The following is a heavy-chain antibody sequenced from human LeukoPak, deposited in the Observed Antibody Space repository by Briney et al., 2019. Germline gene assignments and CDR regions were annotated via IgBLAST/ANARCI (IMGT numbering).Heavy chain of an antibody. V-gene: IGHV3-64*01. J-gene: IGHJ2*01. D-gene: IGHD4-17*01. Sequence: GGSLRLSCAASGFTFSSYAMHWVRQAPGKGLEYVSAISSNGGSTYYANSVKGRFTISRDNSKNTLYLQMGSLGAEDMAVYYCARGTADYGDYGSWYFDLWGRGTLVTVSS. CDR3: ARGTADYGDYGSWYFDL. CDR1: GFTFSSYA. CDR2: ISSNGGST.